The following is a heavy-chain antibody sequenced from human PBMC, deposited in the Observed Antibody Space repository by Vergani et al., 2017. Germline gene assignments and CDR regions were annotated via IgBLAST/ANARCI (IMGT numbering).Heavy chain of an antibody. Sequence: QVQLQQWGAGLLKPSETLSLTCAVYGGSFSGYYWSWIRQPLGKGLEWIGEINHSGSTNYNPSLKSRVTITVDTSKNQFSLKLSAVTAADTAVYYCARGAGNSGSYYFDYWGQGTLVTVSS. CDR3: ARGAGNSGSYYFDY. D-gene: IGHD1-26*01. CDR2: INHSGST. V-gene: IGHV4-34*01. J-gene: IGHJ4*02. CDR1: GGSFSGYY.